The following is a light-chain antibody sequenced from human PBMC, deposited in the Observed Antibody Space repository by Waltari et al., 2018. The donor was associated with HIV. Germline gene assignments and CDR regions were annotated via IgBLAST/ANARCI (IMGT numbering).Light chain of an antibody. J-gene: IGLJ3*02. CDR3: QSYDSSLSGSRV. CDR1: NSNIGANYD. Sequence: QSVLTQPPSVSGAPGPRVSISCTGNNSNIGANYDVHWYQHLPGTAPKLLINGYSMRPSVAPDLLSGSRSGTSASRAITWLQAEDEAYYYCQSYDSSLSGSRVFGGGTKLTVL. CDR2: GYS. V-gene: IGLV1-40*01.